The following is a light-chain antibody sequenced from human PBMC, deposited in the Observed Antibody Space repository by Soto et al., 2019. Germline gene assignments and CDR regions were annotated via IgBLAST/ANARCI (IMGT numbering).Light chain of an antibody. CDR1: QGISSY. J-gene: IGKJ1*01. CDR3: QQYCGYPWT. V-gene: IGKV1-8*01. CDR2: AAS. Sequence: IQMPQSPSAMSASVEDRAPITRRASQGISSYLAWYQQKPGKAPKXMIYAASTLQSGVPSRFSGSGSGTDFTLTISCLQSEDVATYYCQQYCGYPWTLAQGTKVDIK.